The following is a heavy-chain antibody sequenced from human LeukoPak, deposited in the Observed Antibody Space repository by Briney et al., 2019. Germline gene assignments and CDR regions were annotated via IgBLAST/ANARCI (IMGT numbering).Heavy chain of an antibody. V-gene: IGHV3-23*01. CDR3: AKDKSSSGWYREDY. Sequence: GGSPRLSCAASGFTFSSYGMSWVRQAPGKGLEWVSAISGNGGSTYYADSVKGRFTISRDNSKNTLYLQMNSLRAEDTAVYYCAKDKSSSGWYREDYWGQGTLVTVSS. J-gene: IGHJ4*02. D-gene: IGHD6-19*01. CDR1: GFTFSSYG. CDR2: ISGNGGST.